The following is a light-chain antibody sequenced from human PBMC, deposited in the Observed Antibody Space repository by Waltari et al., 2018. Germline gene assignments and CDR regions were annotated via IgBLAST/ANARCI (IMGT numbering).Light chain of an antibody. CDR3: SSYTCSNTWV. CDR2: DVS. J-gene: IGLJ3*02. V-gene: IGLV2-14*03. Sequence: QSALTQPASVSGSPGQSITISCIGTSSDVGRYNFVSWYQQHPGKAPKLIIYDVSNRPSGVPSRFSGSKSGNTASLTISGLQAEDEADYYCSSYTCSNTWVFGGGTKLTVL. CDR1: SSDVGRYNF.